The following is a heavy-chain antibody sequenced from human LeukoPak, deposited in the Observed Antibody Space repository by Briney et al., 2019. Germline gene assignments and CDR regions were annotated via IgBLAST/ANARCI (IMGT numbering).Heavy chain of an antibody. Sequence: PSETLSLTCGVSGASISSDSHYWGWIRQPPGKGLEWIGRVYYSGSIYYNPSLKTRVTISIATSKNQFSLNLSSVTAADTAVYYCARHRSFDYLFPYDYWGQGTLVTVSS. CDR2: VYYSGSI. CDR1: GASISSDSHY. V-gene: IGHV4-39*01. D-gene: IGHD3-9*01. CDR3: ARHRSFDYLFPYDY. J-gene: IGHJ4*02.